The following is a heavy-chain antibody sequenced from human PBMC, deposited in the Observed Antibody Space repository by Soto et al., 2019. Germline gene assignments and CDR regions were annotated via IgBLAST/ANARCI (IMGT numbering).Heavy chain of an antibody. Sequence: QVQLQESGPGLVKPSQTLSLTCTVSGGSISSGGYYWNWIRQHPGKGLEWIGYIYYSGTTYYNPSLKSRFTISVDTSKNQFSLKLSSVTAADTAVYYCAASCVGCGGFNYYGVDVWGQGTTVTVSS. CDR3: AASCVGCGGFNYYGVDV. CDR1: GGSISSGGYY. V-gene: IGHV4-31*03. J-gene: IGHJ6*02. D-gene: IGHD2-21*01. CDR2: IYYSGTT.